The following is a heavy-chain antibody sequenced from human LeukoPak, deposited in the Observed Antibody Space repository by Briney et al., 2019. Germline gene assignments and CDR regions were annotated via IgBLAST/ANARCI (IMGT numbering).Heavy chain of an antibody. CDR3: ARVPLRFLEPFDY. D-gene: IGHD3-3*01. V-gene: IGHV4-34*01. Sequence: PSETLSLTCAVYGGSFIGYYWSWIRQPPGKGLEWIGEINHSGGANYNPSLKSRVTISADTSKSQFSLKLGSVTAADTAVYYCARVPLRFLEPFDYWGQGTLVTVYS. J-gene: IGHJ4*02. CDR2: INHSGGA. CDR1: GGSFIGYY.